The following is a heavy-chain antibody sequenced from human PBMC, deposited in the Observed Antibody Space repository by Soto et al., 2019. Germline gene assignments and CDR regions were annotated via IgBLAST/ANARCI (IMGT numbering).Heavy chain of an antibody. D-gene: IGHD1-7*01. CDR2: IYRTGST. CDR1: GGSFTSNNW. V-gene: IGHV4-4*02. Sequence: SETLSLTCAVSGGSFTSNNWWTWVRQPPGQGLEWIGEIYRTGSTNYNPSLKSRVTISLDKSENQFTLKVTSLTAADTAVYYCASRDPGTSVDYWGQGTLVTVSS. J-gene: IGHJ4*02. CDR3: ASRDPGTSVDY.